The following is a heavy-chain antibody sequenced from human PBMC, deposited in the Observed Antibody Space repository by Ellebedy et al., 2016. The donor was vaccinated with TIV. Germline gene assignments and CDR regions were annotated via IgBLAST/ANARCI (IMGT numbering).Heavy chain of an antibody. CDR1: GYTFTAYY. CDR3: ARVRRGSSGMDV. Sequence: ASVKVSCKASGYTFTAYYMHWVRQAPGQGLEWMGWINPDSGGTNFAQKFQGRVIMTRDTSVNTAYMELSRLESDDMAVYYCARVRRGSSGMDVWGQGTTVTVS. CDR2: INPDSGGT. D-gene: IGHD6-13*01. J-gene: IGHJ6*02. V-gene: IGHV1-2*02.